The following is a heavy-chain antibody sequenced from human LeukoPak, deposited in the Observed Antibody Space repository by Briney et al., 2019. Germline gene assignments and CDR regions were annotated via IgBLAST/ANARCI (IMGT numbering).Heavy chain of an antibody. CDR1: GGSFSGYY. Sequence: PSETLSLTCAVYGGSFSGYYWRWIRQPPGKGLEWIGEINHSGSTNYNPSLKSRVTISVDTSKNQFSLKLSSVTAADTAVYYCARASSIGYSYGKDFDYWGQGTLVTVSS. D-gene: IGHD5-18*01. CDR2: INHSGST. V-gene: IGHV4-34*01. CDR3: ARASSIGYSYGKDFDY. J-gene: IGHJ4*02.